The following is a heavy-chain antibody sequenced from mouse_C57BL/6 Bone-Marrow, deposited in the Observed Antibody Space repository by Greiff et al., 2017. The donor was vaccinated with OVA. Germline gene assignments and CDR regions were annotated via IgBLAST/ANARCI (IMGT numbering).Heavy chain of an antibody. D-gene: IGHD1-1*01. V-gene: IGHV3-6*01. Sequence: EVQVVESGPGLVKPSQSLSLTCSVTGYSITSGYYWNWIRQFPGNKLEWMGYISYDGSNNYNPSLKNRISITRDTSKNQFFLKLNSVTTEDTATYYCAREAYYGSPFAYWGQGTLVTVSA. CDR3: AREAYYGSPFAY. J-gene: IGHJ3*01. CDR2: ISYDGSN. CDR1: GYSITSGYY.